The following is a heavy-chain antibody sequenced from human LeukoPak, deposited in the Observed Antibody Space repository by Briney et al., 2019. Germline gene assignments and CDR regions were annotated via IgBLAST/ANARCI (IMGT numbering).Heavy chain of an antibody. Sequence: PSETLSLTCTVSGGSISSYYWSWIRQPQGKGLEWVGYIYYSGTTNYNPSLKSRVTILVDTSKNQFSLNLSSGTAADTAVYYCARRGIAAAGYDYWGQGTLVTVSS. CDR3: ARRGIAAAGYDY. J-gene: IGHJ4*02. CDR1: GGSISSYY. V-gene: IGHV4-59*08. D-gene: IGHD6-13*01. CDR2: IYYSGTT.